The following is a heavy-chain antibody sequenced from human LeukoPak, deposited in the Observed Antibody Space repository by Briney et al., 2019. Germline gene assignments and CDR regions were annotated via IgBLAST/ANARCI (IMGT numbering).Heavy chain of an antibody. D-gene: IGHD3-10*01. CDR2: ISYSGST. Sequence: SETLSLTCTVSGPLISSYYWSWIRQPPGKGLEWIGYISYSGSTNYNPSLKSRVTISADTSKNQVSLTLTSVTAADTAVYYCARHPELYFFDYWGQGTLVTVSS. CDR3: ARHPELYFFDY. CDR1: GPLISSYY. J-gene: IGHJ4*02. V-gene: IGHV4-59*08.